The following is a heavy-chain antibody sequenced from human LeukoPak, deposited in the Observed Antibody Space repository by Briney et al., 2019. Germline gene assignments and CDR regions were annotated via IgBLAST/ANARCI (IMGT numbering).Heavy chain of an antibody. CDR1: GYSISSGYY. V-gene: IGHV4-38-2*02. CDR3: AKDWEYYYDSSGYYRPHPQDY. CDR2: IYHSGST. Sequence: SETLSLTCTVSGYSISSGYYWGWIRQPPGKGLEWIGSIYHSGSTYYNPSLKSRVTISVDTSKNQFSLKLSSVTAADTAVYYCAKDWEYYYDSSGYYRPHPQDYWGQGTLVTVSS. D-gene: IGHD3-22*01. J-gene: IGHJ4*02.